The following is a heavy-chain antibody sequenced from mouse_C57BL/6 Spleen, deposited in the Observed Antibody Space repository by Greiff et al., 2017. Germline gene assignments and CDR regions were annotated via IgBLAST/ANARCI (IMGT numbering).Heavy chain of an antibody. J-gene: IGHJ3*01. Sequence: QVQLQQSGAELARPGASVKLSCKASGYTFTSYGISWVKQRTGQGLEWIGEIYPRSGNTYYNEKFKGQATLTADKSSSTAYMELRSLTSEDSAVYFCARSLLITTVVEGFAYWGQGTLVTVSA. V-gene: IGHV1-81*01. D-gene: IGHD1-1*01. CDR3: ARSLLITTVVEGFAY. CDR1: GYTFTSYG. CDR2: IYPRSGNT.